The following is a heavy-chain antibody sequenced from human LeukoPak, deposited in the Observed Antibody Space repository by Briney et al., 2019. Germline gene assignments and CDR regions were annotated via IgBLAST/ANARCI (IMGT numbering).Heavy chain of an antibody. D-gene: IGHD1-26*01. CDR3: AKIGSYSVLGAYYFDS. V-gene: IGHV3-21*04. CDR2: ISSSSSYI. CDR1: GFTFSSYS. J-gene: IGHJ4*02. Sequence: GGSLRPSCAASGFTFSSYSMNWVRQAPGKGLEWVASISSSSSYIYYADSVKGRFTISRDNSESTLYLQMNSLRAEDTAVYYCAKIGSYSVLGAYYFDSWGQGTLVTVSS.